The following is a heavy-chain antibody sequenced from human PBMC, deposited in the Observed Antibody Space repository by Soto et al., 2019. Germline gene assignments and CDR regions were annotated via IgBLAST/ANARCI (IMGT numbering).Heavy chain of an antibody. D-gene: IGHD3-22*01. Sequence: PSETLSLTCTVSGGSISSGGYYWSWTRQHPGKGLEWIGYIYYSGSTYYNPSLKSRVTISVDTSKNQFSLKLSSVTAADTAVYYCARALSGDSSGQLDYWGQGTLVTVSS. V-gene: IGHV4-31*03. CDR2: IYYSGST. CDR1: GGSISSGGYY. J-gene: IGHJ4*02. CDR3: ARALSGDSSGQLDY.